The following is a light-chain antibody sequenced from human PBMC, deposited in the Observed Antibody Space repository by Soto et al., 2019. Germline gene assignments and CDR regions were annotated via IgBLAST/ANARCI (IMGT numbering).Light chain of an antibody. V-gene: IGLV1-51*01. CDR1: SSNIGRNS. Sequence: QSVLTQPPSLSAAPGQKVTISCSGSSSNIGRNSESWYQHLPGTAPKLLIYDNDKRPSGIPDRFSGSKSGTSATLGITGLQTGDEADYYCGAWDNSLTVVVFGGGTKVTVL. J-gene: IGLJ2*01. CDR3: GAWDNSLTVVV. CDR2: DND.